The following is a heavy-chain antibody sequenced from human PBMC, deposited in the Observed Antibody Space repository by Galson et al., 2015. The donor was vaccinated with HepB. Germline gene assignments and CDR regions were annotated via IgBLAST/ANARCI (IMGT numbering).Heavy chain of an antibody. CDR2: ISDNT. Sequence: SLRLSCAASGFAFSSYAMAWVRQAPGKGLEWVSGISDNTYYADSVKGRFTISRDNSKNTLYLQMNTLRVEDTAIYHCAKARTDYGGYLYKFDYWGQGTLVTVTS. D-gene: IGHD4-17*01. CDR1: GFAFSSYA. J-gene: IGHJ4*02. V-gene: IGHV3-23*01. CDR3: AKARTDYGGYLYKFDY.